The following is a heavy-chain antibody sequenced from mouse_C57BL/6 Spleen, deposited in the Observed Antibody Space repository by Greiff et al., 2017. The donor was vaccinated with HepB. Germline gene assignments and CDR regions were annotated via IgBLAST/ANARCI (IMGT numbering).Heavy chain of an antibody. CDR1: GYSFTSYY. J-gene: IGHJ4*01. Sequence: QVHVKQSGPELVKPGASVKISCKASGYSFTSYYIHWVKQRPGQGLEWIGWIYPGSGNTKYNEKFKGKATLTADTSSSTAYMQLSSLTSEDSAVYYCARKDYGSDYAMDYWGQGTSVTVSS. CDR3: ARKDYGSDYAMDY. D-gene: IGHD1-1*01. V-gene: IGHV1-66*01. CDR2: IYPGSGNT.